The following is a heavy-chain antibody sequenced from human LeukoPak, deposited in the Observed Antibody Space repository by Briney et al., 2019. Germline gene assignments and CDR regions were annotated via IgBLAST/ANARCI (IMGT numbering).Heavy chain of an antibody. CDR3: ARDDSHGYHFFDS. CDR2: ISGSGEFI. Sequence: MSGGSLRLSCAASGFTFSSYSMNWIRQAPGKGLEWVSSISGSGEFIYYGDSVKGRVTISRDNGKNSLYLQMNSVRPEDMAVYYRARDDSHGYHFFDSWGRGTLVTVSS. V-gene: IGHV3-21*01. J-gene: IGHJ4*02. D-gene: IGHD3-22*01. CDR1: GFTFSSYS.